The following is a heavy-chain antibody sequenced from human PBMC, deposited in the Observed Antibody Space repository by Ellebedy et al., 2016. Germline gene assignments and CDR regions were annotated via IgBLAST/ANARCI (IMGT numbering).Heavy chain of an antibody. J-gene: IGHJ4*02. Sequence: ASVKVSCXASGYTFTAYYMHWVRQAPGQGLEWMGWMNPNTGDTRYAQNFHGRVTMTRDTSIDTAYMELSGLRSDDTAVYYCERGGTLVAPSSGPKKVFEYWGQGTLVTVSS. CDR2: MNPNTGDT. CDR1: GYTFTAYY. D-gene: IGHD2-2*01. V-gene: IGHV1-2*02. CDR3: ERGGTLVAPSSGPKKVFEY.